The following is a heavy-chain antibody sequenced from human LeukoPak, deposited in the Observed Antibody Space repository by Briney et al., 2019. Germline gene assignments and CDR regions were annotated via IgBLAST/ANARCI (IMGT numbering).Heavy chain of an antibody. CDR2: IFSHGET. CDR1: GFTVGNNY. CDR3: ARDPPAVSINTYA. V-gene: IGHV3-66*01. J-gene: IGHJ4*02. Sequence: GWSLILSCAASGFTVGNNYMNWVRQAPGKGLEWVSLIFSHGETSYADSVKGRFTISRDNSKNTLYLQMNGLRVEDTAVYYCARDPPAVSINTYAWGQGTLVTVSS. D-gene: IGHD2-8*01.